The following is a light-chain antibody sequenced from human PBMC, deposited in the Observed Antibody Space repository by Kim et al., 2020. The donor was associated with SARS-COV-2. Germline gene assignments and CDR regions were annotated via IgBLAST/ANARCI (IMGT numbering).Light chain of an antibody. CDR1: YIATKS. CDR3: QVWDNSRDQVL. Sequence: PGKTARLYYGGNYIATKSVNWYQQRPGQAPLLVISYNRGRPSGIPERFSGSNSGNTATLTITRVEVGDEADYYCQVWDNSRDQVLFGGGTKLTVL. J-gene: IGLJ2*01. CDR2: YNR. V-gene: IGLV3-21*04.